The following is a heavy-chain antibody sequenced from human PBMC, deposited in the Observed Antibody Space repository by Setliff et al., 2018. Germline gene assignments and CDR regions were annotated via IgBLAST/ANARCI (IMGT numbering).Heavy chain of an antibody. J-gene: IGHJ4*02. CDR1: GFRFGDFG. CDR3: AKEIIEGLLSGLDF. D-gene: IGHD3-9*01. CDR2: IRHDGDNK. V-gene: IGHV3-30*02. Sequence: GSLRLSCAASGFRFGDFGMHWVRQAPGKGLEWITFIRHDGDNKYYRDSVRGRFTVSRDNSKNTLTLQMNSLRPDDTAVYYCAKEIIEGLLSGLDFWGQGTLVTVSS.